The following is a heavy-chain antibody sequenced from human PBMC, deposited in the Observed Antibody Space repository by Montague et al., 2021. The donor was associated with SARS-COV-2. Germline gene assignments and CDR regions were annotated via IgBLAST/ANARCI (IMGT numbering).Heavy chain of an antibody. Sequence: SETLSLTCTVSGGSITNNIDYWAWLPQPPGKGLVWIGSIYYTGNTYYTPSLQSRVSISVVTSKNLFTLTLNSVTAAGTAVYYCARLKRYFDSSGSPSAFDFWGQGTKVTVSS. D-gene: IGHD3-22*01. CDR3: ARLKRYFDSSGSPSAFDF. J-gene: IGHJ3*01. V-gene: IGHV4-39*02. CDR1: GGSITNNIDY. CDR2: IYYTGNT.